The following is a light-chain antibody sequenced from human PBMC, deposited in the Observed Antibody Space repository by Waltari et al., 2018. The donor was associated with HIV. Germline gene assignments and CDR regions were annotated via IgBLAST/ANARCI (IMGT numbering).Light chain of an antibody. J-gene: IGLJ3*02. CDR3: SSFGGNNPYLV. CDR1: TSDVGRYNY. V-gene: IGLV2-8*01. CDR2: EVN. Sequence: QSALTQPPSASGSPGQSVIISCTGTTSDVGRYNYVSWYQQHPGRAPKLMIYEVNKRPPGVPDRFSVSKSGNTASLTVSGLQAEDEANYYCSSFGGNNPYLVFGGGTTLTVL.